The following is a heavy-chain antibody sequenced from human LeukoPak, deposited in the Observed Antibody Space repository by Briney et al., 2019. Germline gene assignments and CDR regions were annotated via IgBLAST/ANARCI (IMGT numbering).Heavy chain of an antibody. J-gene: IGHJ6*02. CDR2: IRGSGDST. Sequence: GGSLRLSCAASGFTFSNYAMNWVRQAPGKGLEWVSGIRGSGDSTYYADSVKGRFTISRDNSKNTLYLQMNSLRAEDTAVYYCAKEQPGYSYGYYYGMDVWGQGTTVTVSS. V-gene: IGHV3-23*01. CDR3: AKEQPGYSYGYYYGMDV. D-gene: IGHD5-18*01. CDR1: GFTFSNYA.